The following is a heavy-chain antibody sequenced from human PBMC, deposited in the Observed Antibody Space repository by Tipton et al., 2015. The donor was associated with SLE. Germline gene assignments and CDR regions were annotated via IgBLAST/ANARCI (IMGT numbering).Heavy chain of an antibody. CDR3: ARTGYSSGWERTLFDY. Sequence: TLSLTCTVSGGSISSGGYYWSWIRQHPGKGLEWIGYIYYSGSTYYNPSLKSRVTISVDTSKNQFSLKLSSVTAADTAVYYCARTGYSSGWERTLFDYWGQRTLVTVSS. D-gene: IGHD6-19*01. CDR2: IYYSGST. CDR1: GGSISSGGYY. J-gene: IGHJ4*02. V-gene: IGHV4-31*03.